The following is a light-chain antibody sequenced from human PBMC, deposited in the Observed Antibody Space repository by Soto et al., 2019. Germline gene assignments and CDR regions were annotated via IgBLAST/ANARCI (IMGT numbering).Light chain of an antibody. J-gene: IGLJ1*01. Sequence: QSVLTQPPSLSAAPGQEVTISCSGSGSNVGYNSVSWYQQLPGKAPKLLIYDNYKRPSGIPARISGSKSGTSASLGITGLQTGDDADYYCGAWDDRLTAYVFGSGTKVTVL. V-gene: IGLV1-51*01. CDR3: GAWDDRLTAYV. CDR2: DNY. CDR1: GSNVGYNS.